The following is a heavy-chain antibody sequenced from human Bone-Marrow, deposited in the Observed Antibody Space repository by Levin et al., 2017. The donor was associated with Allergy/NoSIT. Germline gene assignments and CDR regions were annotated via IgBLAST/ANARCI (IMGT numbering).Heavy chain of an antibody. V-gene: IGHV3-43*01. CDR1: GFTFDEYT. CDR3: AKDAVRLGELSPFDH. D-gene: IGHD3-16*02. Sequence: GGSLRLSCAASGFTFDEYTMHWVRQAPGKSLEWVSLISWDIRTTYYADSVKGRFTISRDNSKNSLYLQMNRLGAEDTAFYYCAKDAVRLGELSPFDHWGHGTLVTVSS. J-gene: IGHJ4*01. CDR2: ISWDIRTT.